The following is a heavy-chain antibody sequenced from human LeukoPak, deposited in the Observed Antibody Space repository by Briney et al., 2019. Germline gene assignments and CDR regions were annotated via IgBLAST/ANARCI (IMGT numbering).Heavy chain of an antibody. Sequence: PGGSLRLSCAASGFTFSNPWMHWVRQAPGKGLVWVSRINSDGKTTTYADSVKGRFTISRDNAKNSLYLQMNSLRAEDTALYYCAKAYGSGSYLGGVNLDIDYWGQGTLVTVSS. D-gene: IGHD3-10*01. V-gene: IGHV3-74*01. CDR2: INSDGKTT. CDR3: AKAYGSGSYLGGVNLDIDY. CDR1: GFTFSNPW. J-gene: IGHJ4*02.